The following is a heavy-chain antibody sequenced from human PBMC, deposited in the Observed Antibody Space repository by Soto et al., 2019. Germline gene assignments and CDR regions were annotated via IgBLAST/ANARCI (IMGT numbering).Heavy chain of an antibody. D-gene: IGHD1-26*01. CDR2: IIPIFGTA. Sequence: SVKVSCKASGGTFSGYAISWVRQAPGQGLEWMGGIIPIFGTANYAQKFQGRVTITADESTSTAYMELSSLRSEDTAVYYCAASIVGATTVYYYYGMDVWGQGTTVTVSS. CDR1: GGTFSGYA. J-gene: IGHJ6*02. V-gene: IGHV1-69*01. CDR3: AASIVGATTVYYYYGMDV.